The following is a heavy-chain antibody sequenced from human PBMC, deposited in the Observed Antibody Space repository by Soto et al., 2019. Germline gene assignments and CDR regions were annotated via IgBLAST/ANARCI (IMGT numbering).Heavy chain of an antibody. CDR2: IRGTDGET. D-gene: IGHD2-21*01. J-gene: IGHJ2*01. CDR1: GFTFSIYS. Sequence: EVQLLESGGGLVQPGGSLRLSCAASGFTFSIYSMAWVRQAPGRGLEWVSAIRGTDGETYYGDSVKGRLTISRDNSKNTLYLQMNSLRAEDTAIYYCAKGRIAKPYWYFALWGRGTLITVSS. V-gene: IGHV3-23*01. CDR3: AKGRIAKPYWYFAL.